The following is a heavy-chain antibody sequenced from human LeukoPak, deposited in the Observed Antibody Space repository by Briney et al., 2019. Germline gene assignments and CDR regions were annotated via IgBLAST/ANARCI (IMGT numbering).Heavy chain of an antibody. CDR2: ISYDGSNK. Sequence: GGSLRLSCAASGFTFSSYAMSWVRQAPGKGLEWVAVISYDGSNKYYADSVKGRFTISRDNSKNTLYLQMNSLRAEDTAVYYCAKDQLGALDYWGQGTLVTVSS. CDR3: AKDQLGALDY. J-gene: IGHJ4*02. D-gene: IGHD1-26*01. CDR1: GFTFSSYA. V-gene: IGHV3-30*18.